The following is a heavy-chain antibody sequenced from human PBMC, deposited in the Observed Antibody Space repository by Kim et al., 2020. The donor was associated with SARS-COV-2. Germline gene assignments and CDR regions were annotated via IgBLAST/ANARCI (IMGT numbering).Heavy chain of an antibody. Sequence: RTSRVTISVDTSKNQFSLKLSSVTAADTAVYYCARGWDYGDYFSKWFDPWGQGTLVTVSS. V-gene: IGHV4-59*09. D-gene: IGHD4-17*01. CDR3: ARGWDYGDYFSKWFDP. J-gene: IGHJ5*02.